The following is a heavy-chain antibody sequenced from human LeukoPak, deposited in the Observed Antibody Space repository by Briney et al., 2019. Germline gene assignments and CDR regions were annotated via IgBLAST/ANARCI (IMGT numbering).Heavy chain of an antibody. CDR3: ARAAHVVIVGATLFDY. Sequence: GASVKLSCNASGYTFTGYYMHWVRHPPGQGLERMGCINPNSGGTNYAQNFQGRVTMTRDTSISTPYMQLSRLRSDDTPVYYCARAAHVVIVGATLFDYWGQGTLVTVSS. CDR1: GYTFTGYY. V-gene: IGHV1-2*02. J-gene: IGHJ4*02. D-gene: IGHD1-26*01. CDR2: INPNSGGT.